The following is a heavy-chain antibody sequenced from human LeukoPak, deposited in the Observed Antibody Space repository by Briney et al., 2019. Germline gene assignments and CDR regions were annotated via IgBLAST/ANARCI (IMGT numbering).Heavy chain of an antibody. CDR3: ARVGYSSGWFAHWYFDL. CDR2: IYYSGST. V-gene: IGHV4-59*01. J-gene: IGHJ2*01. Sequence: PSETLSLTCTDSGGSISSYYWSWLRQPPGKGLEWIGYIYYSGSTNYNPSLKSRVTISVDTSKNQFSLKLSSVTAADTAVYYCARVGYSSGWFAHWYFDLWGRGTLVTVSS. CDR1: GGSISSYY. D-gene: IGHD6-19*01.